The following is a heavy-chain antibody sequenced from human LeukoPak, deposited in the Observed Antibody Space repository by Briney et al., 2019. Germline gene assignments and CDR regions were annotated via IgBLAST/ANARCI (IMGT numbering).Heavy chain of an antibody. J-gene: IGHJ2*01. CDR2: IYYSGNT. CDR3: ARSHSSGYWYFDL. CDR1: GDSIGSSGFY. V-gene: IGHV4-39*07. Sequence: SETLSLTCTVSGDSIGSSGFYWGWIRQPPGKGLEWIGSIYYSGNTYYNPSLKSRVTIFVDTSKNQFSLQLRSVTAADTAVYYCARSHSSGYWYFDLWGRGTLVTVSS. D-gene: IGHD6-19*01.